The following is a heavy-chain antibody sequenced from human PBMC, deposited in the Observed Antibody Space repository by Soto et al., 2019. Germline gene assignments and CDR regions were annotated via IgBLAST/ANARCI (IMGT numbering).Heavy chain of an antibody. D-gene: IGHD3-9*01. CDR1: DFLFIPYG. CDR3: AIGGGDYNYLDY. CDR2: IKGDGIST. V-gene: IGHV3-74*01. Sequence: EVQLVESGGGLVQPGGSLSLPVPASDFLFIPYGRSWSLQAPGKGLRWVSRIKGDGISTNYADSVKGRLTISRDNAKNTLYLQMTSLRAEDTAVYYCAIGGGDYNYLDYWGQGILVTVSS. J-gene: IGHJ4*02.